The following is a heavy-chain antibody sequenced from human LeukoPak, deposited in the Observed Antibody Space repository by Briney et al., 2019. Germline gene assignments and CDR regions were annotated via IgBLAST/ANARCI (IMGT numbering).Heavy chain of an antibody. CDR2: INEDGSEK. Sequence: GGSLRLSCAASGFTFSSFWMSWVRQAPGKGLEWVANINEDGSEKYYVDSVKGRFTISRDNAKNSLYLQMNSLRLEDTAVYYRAKVPRYGYDSWGQGTLVTVSS. D-gene: IGHD5-18*01. CDR3: AKVPRYGYDS. V-gene: IGHV3-7*01. CDR1: GFTFSSFW. J-gene: IGHJ4*02.